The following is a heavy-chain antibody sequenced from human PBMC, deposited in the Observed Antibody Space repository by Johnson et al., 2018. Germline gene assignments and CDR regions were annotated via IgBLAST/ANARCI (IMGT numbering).Heavy chain of an antibody. CDR2: MSYDGRNQ. J-gene: IGHJ3*02. Sequence: QVQLGQSGGGVVQPGRSLRLSCATSGFTFHNYAMHWVRQAPGKWLDWVALMSYDGRNQYSANSAKGRFTISRDNSQNTLDLEMDSLRLEDTAVYYCARVCSYCGGDCSLNFCAFDIWGQGTMVTVSS. D-gene: IGHD2-21*02. CDR1: GFTFHNYA. V-gene: IGHV3-30*04. CDR3: ARVCSYCGGDCSLNFCAFDI.